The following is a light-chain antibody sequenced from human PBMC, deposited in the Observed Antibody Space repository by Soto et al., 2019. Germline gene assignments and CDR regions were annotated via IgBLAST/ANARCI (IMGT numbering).Light chain of an antibody. Sequence: QSVLTQPPAVSCSPGQSITISCVGTSSDVGAYIYVSWYQQFPGKAPKLILYEVNNRPSGVSNRFSGSKSGTTASLTISGLQPQDEADYYCSAYSDIDTKVFGTGTKVTVL. CDR2: EVN. J-gene: IGLJ1*01. CDR3: SAYSDIDTKV. CDR1: SSDVGAYIY. V-gene: IGLV2-14*03.